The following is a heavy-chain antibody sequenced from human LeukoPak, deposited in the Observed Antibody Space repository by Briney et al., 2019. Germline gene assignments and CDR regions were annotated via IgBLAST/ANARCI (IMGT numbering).Heavy chain of an antibody. CDR1: GGPISSGGYS. J-gene: IGHJ5*02. CDR3: ARVVSLPGVGIFWGIRGGNARPPNWFDP. V-gene: IGHV4-30-2*01. Sequence: PSQTLSLTCAVSGGPISSGGYSWSWIRQPPGKGLEWIGYIYHNGNTYYSPSLKSRVTISVDRSKNQFSLKLSSVTAADTAVYYCARVVSLPGVGIFWGIRGGNARPPNWFDPWGQGTLVTVSS. CDR2: IYHNGNT. D-gene: IGHD3-16*01.